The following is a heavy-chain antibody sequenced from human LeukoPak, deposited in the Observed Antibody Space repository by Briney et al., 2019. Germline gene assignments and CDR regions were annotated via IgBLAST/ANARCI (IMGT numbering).Heavy chain of an antibody. CDR2: ISWNSGSI. CDR1: GFTFDDYA. J-gene: IGHJ4*02. V-gene: IGHV3-9*01. D-gene: IGHD6-13*01. CDR3: AKGGATIAAAGTFDY. Sequence: GGSLRLSCAASGFTFDDYAMHWVRQAPGKGLEWVSGISWNSGSIGYADSVKGRFTISRDNAKNSLYLQMNSLRAEDTALYYCAKGGATIAAAGTFDYWGQGTLVTVSS.